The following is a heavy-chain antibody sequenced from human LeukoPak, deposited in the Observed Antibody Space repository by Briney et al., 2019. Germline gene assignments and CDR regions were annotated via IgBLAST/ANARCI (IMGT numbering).Heavy chain of an antibody. D-gene: IGHD3-10*01. CDR1: GFTFSSCA. CDR2: ISGSGGST. Sequence: GGSLRLSCAASGFTFSSCAMSWVRQAPGKGLEWASAISGSGGSTYYADSVKGRFTISRDNSKNTLYLQMNSLRAEDTAVYYCAKGHIWFGELLDAFDIWGQGTMVTVSS. V-gene: IGHV3-23*01. CDR3: AKGHIWFGELLDAFDI. J-gene: IGHJ3*02.